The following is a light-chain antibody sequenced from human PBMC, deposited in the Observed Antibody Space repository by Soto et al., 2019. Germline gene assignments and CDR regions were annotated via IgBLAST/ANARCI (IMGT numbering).Light chain of an antibody. J-gene: IGKJ5*01. Sequence: DIQMTQSPSTLSASAGDRVTITCRASQSINRWLAWYQQKPGKAPKLLINDASSLESGVPSRFSGSGSGTEFTLPISSMQPDDFATYYCQQLHSFPITFGQGTRLYFK. V-gene: IGKV1-5*01. CDR1: QSINRW. CDR2: DAS. CDR3: QQLHSFPIT.